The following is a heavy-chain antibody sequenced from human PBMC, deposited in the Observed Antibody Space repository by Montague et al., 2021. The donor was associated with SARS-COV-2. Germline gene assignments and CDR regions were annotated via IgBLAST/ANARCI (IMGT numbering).Heavy chain of an antibody. CDR2: LYYSGST. J-gene: IGHJ6*02. V-gene: IGHV4-59*01. D-gene: IGHD4-17*01. CDR3: ARDTGGDGVMDV. CDR1: GGSINSYY. Sequence: SETLSLTCTVSGGSINSYYWSWIRQPPGKGLEWIGYLYYSGSTNYNPSLKSRVTISVDTSKNQFSLKVSSVTAADTAVYFCARDTGGDGVMDVWGQGTTVTVSS.